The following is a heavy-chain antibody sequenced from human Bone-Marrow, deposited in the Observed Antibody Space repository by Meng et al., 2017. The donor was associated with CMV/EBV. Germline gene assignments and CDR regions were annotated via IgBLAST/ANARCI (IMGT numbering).Heavy chain of an antibody. CDR2: ISISGTYI. D-gene: IGHD2-2*03. CDR1: GFNFKTYS. CDR3: TRGPLMRNFGYDEY. Sequence: GESLKISCSASGFNFKTYSMNWVRQAPGKGPEWVSSISISGTYIYYSDLVKGRFTVSRNNAHNSLFLQMNNLRAEDTATYYCTRGPLMRNFGYDEYWGQGTLVTVSS. J-gene: IGHJ1*01. V-gene: IGHV3-21*06.